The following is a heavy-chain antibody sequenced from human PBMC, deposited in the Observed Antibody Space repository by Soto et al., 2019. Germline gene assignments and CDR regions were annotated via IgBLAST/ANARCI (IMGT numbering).Heavy chain of an antibody. D-gene: IGHD3-22*01. CDR2: IIPIFGTA. CDR3: ARDSAYYYDSSGYSPFDY. V-gene: IGHV1-69*01. Sequence: QVQLVQSGAAVKKPGSSVKVSCKASGGTFSSYAISWVRQSPGQGLEWMGGIIPIFGTANYAQKFQGRVTITADESTSTAYMELSSLRSEDTAVYYCARDSAYYYDSSGYSPFDYWGQGTLVTVSS. J-gene: IGHJ4*02. CDR1: GGTFSSYA.